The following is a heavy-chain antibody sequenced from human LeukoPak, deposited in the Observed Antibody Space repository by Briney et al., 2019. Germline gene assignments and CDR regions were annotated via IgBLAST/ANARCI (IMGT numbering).Heavy chain of an antibody. CDR3: AKDVWWSVS. D-gene: IGHD2-8*02. V-gene: IGHV3-23*01. CDR1: GFTFSNHA. CDR2: ISADAVDT. J-gene: IGHJ5*02. Sequence: GGSLRLSCVASGFTFSNHAMTWVRQAPGKGLERVSAISADAVDTFYAPSVKGRFTISRDNSKNTLYLQINSLRAEDTAMYYCAKDVWWSVSWGQGTLVTVSS.